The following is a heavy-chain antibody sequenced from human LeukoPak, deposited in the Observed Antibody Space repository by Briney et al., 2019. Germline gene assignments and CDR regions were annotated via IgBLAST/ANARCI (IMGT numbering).Heavy chain of an antibody. CDR2: IYHSGST. J-gene: IGHJ4*02. CDR1: GDSISSGYY. Sequence: SETLSLTCTVSGDSISSGYYWGWIRQPPGKGLEWIGSIYHSGSTYYNPSLKSRVTISVDTSKNQFSLKLSSVTAADTAVYYCAKNSYSIFDYWGQGTLVTVSS. CDR3: AKNSYSIFDY. D-gene: IGHD5-18*01. V-gene: IGHV4-38-2*02.